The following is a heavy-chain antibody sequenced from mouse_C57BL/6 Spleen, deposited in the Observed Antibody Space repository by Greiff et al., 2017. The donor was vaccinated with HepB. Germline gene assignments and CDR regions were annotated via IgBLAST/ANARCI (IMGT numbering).Heavy chain of an antibody. V-gene: IGHV3-6*01. CDR1: GYSITSGYY. J-gene: IGHJ3*01. D-gene: IGHD6-5*01. CDR3: ARDLSRWFAY. CDR2: ISYDGSN. Sequence: EVQRVESGPGLVKPSQSLSLTCSVPGYSITSGYYWNWIRQFPGNKLEWMGYISYDGSNNYNPSLKNRISITRDTSKNQFFLKLNSVTTEDTATYYCARDLSRWFAYWGQGTLVTVSA.